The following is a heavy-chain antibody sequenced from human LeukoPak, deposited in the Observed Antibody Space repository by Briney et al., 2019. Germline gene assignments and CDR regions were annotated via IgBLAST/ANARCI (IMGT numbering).Heavy chain of an antibody. Sequence: GGSLRLSCAASGFTFSNYGMHWARQAPGKGLEWVAVISYDGSKKYYADSVKGRFTISRDNSKNTLNLQMDSLRAEDTAVYYCAKRLSSGSGWYSLDPRGQGTLVTVSS. V-gene: IGHV3-30*18. CDR2: ISYDGSKK. J-gene: IGHJ5*02. CDR3: AKRLSSGSGWYSLDP. CDR1: GFTFSNYG. D-gene: IGHD6-13*01.